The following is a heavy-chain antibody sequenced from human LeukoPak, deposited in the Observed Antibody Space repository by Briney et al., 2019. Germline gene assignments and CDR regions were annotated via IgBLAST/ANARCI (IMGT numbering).Heavy chain of an antibody. CDR2: ISYDGSNK. CDR1: GLTFSSYA. CDR3: ARDGYSSSSLDY. V-gene: IGHV3-30-3*01. J-gene: IGHJ4*02. D-gene: IGHD6-6*01. Sequence: GGSLRLSCAASGLTFSSYAMHWVRQAPGKGLEWVAVISYDGSNKYYADSVKGRFTISRDNSKNTLYLQMNSLRAEDTAVYYCARDGYSSSSLDYWGQGTLVTVSS.